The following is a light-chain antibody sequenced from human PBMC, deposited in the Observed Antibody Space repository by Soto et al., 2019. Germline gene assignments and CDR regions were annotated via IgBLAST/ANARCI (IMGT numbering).Light chain of an antibody. V-gene: IGKV3D-20*01. CDR3: QQYGSAPYT. CDR2: DAS. Sequence: EIVLTQSPATLSLSPGERATLSCGASQRVSSSYLAWYQQKPGLAPRLLIYDASSRATGIPDRFSGSGSGTDFLLTIIRLEPEDFAVYSSQQYGSAPYTFGQGTKLEIK. CDR1: QRVSSSY. J-gene: IGKJ2*01.